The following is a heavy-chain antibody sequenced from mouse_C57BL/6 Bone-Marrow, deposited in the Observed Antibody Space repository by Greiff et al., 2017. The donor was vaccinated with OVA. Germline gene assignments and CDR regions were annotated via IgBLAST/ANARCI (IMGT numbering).Heavy chain of an antibody. CDR3: ARVVLAGTDYYAMDY. D-gene: IGHD4-1*01. V-gene: IGHV1-69*01. J-gene: IGHJ4*01. Sequence: QVQLQQPGAELVMPGASVKLSCKASGYTFTSYWMHWVKQRPGQGLEWIGEIDPSDSYTNYNQKFKGKSTLTVDKSSSTAYMQLSSLTSEDSAVYDCARVVLAGTDYYAMDYWGQGTSVTVSS. CDR2: IDPSDSYT. CDR1: GYTFTSYW.